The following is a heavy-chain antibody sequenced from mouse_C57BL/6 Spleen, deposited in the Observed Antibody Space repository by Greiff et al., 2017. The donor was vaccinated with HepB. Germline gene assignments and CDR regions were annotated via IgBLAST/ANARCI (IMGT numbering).Heavy chain of an antibody. J-gene: IGHJ2*01. CDR1: GYTFTSYG. V-gene: IGHV1-81*01. CDR2: IYPRSGNT. D-gene: IGHD1-1*01. CDR3: ARAGGITTVVAEDY. Sequence: QVQLKQSGAELARPGASVKLSCKASGYTFTSYGISWVKQRTGQGLEWIGEIYPRSGNTYYNEKFKGKATLTADKSSSTAYMELRSLTSEDSAVYFCARAGGITTVVAEDYWGQGTTLTVSS.